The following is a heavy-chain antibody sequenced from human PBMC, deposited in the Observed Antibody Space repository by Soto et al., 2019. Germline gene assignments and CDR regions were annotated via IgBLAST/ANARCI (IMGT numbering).Heavy chain of an antibody. CDR3: GREESGYDRRYGMDV. J-gene: IGHJ6*02. D-gene: IGHD5-12*01. V-gene: IGHV1-46*01. CDR2: INPSDGNT. Sequence: ASVKVSCKASAYTFTSYYMHWVRQAPGQWLEWMGIINPSDGNTTYAQKFQGRLTMTRDTSTSTVYMELSSLTYVDTAVYYCGREESGYDRRYGMDVWGQGTTVTVSS. CDR1: AYTFTSYY.